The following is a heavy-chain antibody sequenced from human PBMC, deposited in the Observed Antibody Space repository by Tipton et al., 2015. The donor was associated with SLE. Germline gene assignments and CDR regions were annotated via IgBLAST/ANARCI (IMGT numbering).Heavy chain of an antibody. CDR3: ARDGGELLWFRESRYYFDY. V-gene: IGHV3-21*01. CDR1: GFTFSSYS. J-gene: IGHJ4*02. Sequence: SLRPSCAASGFTFSSYSMNWVRQAPGKGLEWVSSISSSSSYIYYADSVKGRFTISRDNAKNSLYLQMNSLRAEDTAVYYCARDGGELLWFRESRYYFDYWGQGTLVTVSS. CDR2: ISSSSSYI. D-gene: IGHD3-10*01.